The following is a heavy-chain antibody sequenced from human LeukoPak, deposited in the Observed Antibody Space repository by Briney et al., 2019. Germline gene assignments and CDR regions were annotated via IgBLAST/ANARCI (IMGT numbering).Heavy chain of an antibody. V-gene: IGHV3-33*06. CDR2: IWYDGSNK. CDR1: GFTFSSYG. J-gene: IGHJ4*02. Sequence: TGGSLRLSCAASGFTFSSYGMHWVRQAPGKGLEWVAVIWYDGSNKYYADSVKGRFTIPRDNSKNTLYLQMNSLRAEDTAVYYCAKDRASTGYYFDYWGQGTPVTVSS. D-gene: IGHD5/OR15-5a*01. CDR3: AKDRASTGYYFDY.